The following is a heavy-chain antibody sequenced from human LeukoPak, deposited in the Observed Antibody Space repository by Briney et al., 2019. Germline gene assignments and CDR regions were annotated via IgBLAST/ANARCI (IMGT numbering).Heavy chain of an antibody. CDR2: IKQDGSEK. V-gene: IGHV3-7*05. J-gene: IGHJ4*02. D-gene: IGHD3-16*01. Sequence: GGSLRLSCAASGFTFTIYWMSWVRQAPGEGLEWVANIKQDGSEKYYVDSVKGRFTISRDNAKNSLYLQMNSLRAEDTAVYYCARVSRGTYYFDSWGQGTLVTVSS. CDR1: GFTFTIYW. CDR3: ARVSRGTYYFDS.